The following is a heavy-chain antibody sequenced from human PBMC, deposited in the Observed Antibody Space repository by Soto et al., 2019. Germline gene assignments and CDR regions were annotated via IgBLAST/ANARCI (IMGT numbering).Heavy chain of an antibody. V-gene: IGHV4-39*01. CDR1: GASVSTVNHY. CDR2: IYHSGTT. Sequence: SETLSLTCTVSGASVSTVNHYWGWIRQPPGKAPEWIGCIYHSGTTYQNPSLESRVTISLDTSKNQVSLKLSSVTAADTAVYFCARGFRGVYFDFWGQGTLVTVSS. J-gene: IGHJ4*02. D-gene: IGHD3-10*01. CDR3: ARGFRGVYFDF.